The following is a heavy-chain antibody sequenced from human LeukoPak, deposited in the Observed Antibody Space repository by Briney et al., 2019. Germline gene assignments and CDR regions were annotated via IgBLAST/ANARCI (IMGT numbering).Heavy chain of an antibody. Sequence: GGSLRLSCVASGFTVSSNYMSWVRQAPGKGLEWASLIYSSDGAYYADSVKGRFTISRDNSKNTLYLQMNSLRAEDTAVYYCARDADSWGQGTLVTVSS. CDR2: IYSSDGA. V-gene: IGHV3-66*01. CDR3: ARDADS. CDR1: GFTVSSNY. J-gene: IGHJ4*02.